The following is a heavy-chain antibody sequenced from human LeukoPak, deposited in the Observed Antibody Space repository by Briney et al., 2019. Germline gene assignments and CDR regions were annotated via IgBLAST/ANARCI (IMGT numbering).Heavy chain of an antibody. D-gene: IGHD3-10*01. CDR1: GLTFSGFT. CDR3: AKNYYGSGTMGGY. J-gene: IGHJ4*02. V-gene: IGHV3-23*01. Sequence: GGSLRLSCAASGLTFSGFTMTWVRQAPGKGLEWVSTIGGSGASTYYAGSVKGRFTISRDNSKNTLSLQMNSLRAEDSAIYYCAKNYYGSGTMGGYWGQGTLVTVSS. CDR2: IGGSGAST.